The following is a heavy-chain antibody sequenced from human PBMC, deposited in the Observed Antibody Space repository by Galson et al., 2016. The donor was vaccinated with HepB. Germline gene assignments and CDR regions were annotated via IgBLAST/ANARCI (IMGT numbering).Heavy chain of an antibody. V-gene: IGHV3-7*01. CDR2: IQPDGSET. CDR1: GFTFSGDW. D-gene: IGHD3-16*01. Sequence: SLRLSCAASGFTFSGDWMAWVRQAPGKGLEWLANIQPDGSETYYVDSVKGRFTISRDNAKNSLYLQMSSLTAEDTAVYYCARDDDSWRYWGQGTLVTVSS. CDR3: ARDDDSWRY. J-gene: IGHJ4*02.